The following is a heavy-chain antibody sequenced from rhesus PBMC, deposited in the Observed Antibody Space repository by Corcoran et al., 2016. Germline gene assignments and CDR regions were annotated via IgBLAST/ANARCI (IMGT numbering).Heavy chain of an antibody. CDR2: INPSKGHT. Sequence: QVQLVQSGAEVKKPGASVKLSCKASGYPFTIYSLNWLSQAPGHGLGWMGWINPSKGHTGNEQKFQGRVTMTRDTSTSTAYMELSSLRSEDTAVYYCARGYWYFDIWGPGTPITISS. J-gene: IGHJ2*01. CDR3: ARGYWYFDI. CDR1: GYPFTIYS. V-gene: IGHV1-200*01.